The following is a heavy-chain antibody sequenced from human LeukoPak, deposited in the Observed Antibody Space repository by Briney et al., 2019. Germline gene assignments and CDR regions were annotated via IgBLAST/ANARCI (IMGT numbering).Heavy chain of an antibody. J-gene: IGHJ6*02. Sequence: VSVKVSCKVSGYTLTELSMHWVRQAPGKGLEWMGGFDPEDGETIYAQKFQGRVTMTEDTSTDTAYMELSSLRSEDTAVYYCATDRGHYYGMDVWGQGTTVTVSS. CDR2: FDPEDGET. V-gene: IGHV1-24*01. D-gene: IGHD3-10*01. CDR1: GYTLTELS. CDR3: ATDRGHYYGMDV.